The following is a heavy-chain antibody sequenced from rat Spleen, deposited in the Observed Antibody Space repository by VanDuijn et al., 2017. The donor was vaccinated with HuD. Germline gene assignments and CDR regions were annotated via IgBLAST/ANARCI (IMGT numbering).Heavy chain of an antibody. CDR2: IIYDGSGT. D-gene: IGHD1-5*01. V-gene: IGHV5-17*01. CDR1: GFTFRDYS. CDR3: ARPRYNYDWFAY. J-gene: IGHJ3*01. Sequence: EVQLVESGGGLVQPGRSLKLSCAASGFTFRDYSMAWVRQAPKKGPEWVATIIYDGSGTYYRDSVRGRFTISRDNAKSTLYLQMDNVRSEDTATYYCARPRYNYDWFAYWGQGTLVTVSS.